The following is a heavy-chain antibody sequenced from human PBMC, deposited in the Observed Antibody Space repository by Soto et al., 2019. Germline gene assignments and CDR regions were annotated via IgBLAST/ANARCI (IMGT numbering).Heavy chain of an antibody. CDR2: IDHSGST. Sequence: TSETLSLTCAFSGFSLSNPNWWAWVRQAPGKGLEWIGEIDHSGSTNYNPSLNSRVTISLDRSKNQFSLKLTSVTAADTAVYYCARERPDGARLDPWGQGTLVTVSS. CDR1: GFSLSNPNW. J-gene: IGHJ5*02. D-gene: IGHD6-6*01. V-gene: IGHV4-4*02. CDR3: ARERPDGARLDP.